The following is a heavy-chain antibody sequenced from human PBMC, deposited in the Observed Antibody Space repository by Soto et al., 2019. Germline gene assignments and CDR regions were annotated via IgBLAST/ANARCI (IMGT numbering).Heavy chain of an antibody. J-gene: IGHJ4*02. Sequence: QVQLVQSGAEVKKPGSSVKVSCKASGGTFSSYTISWVRQAPGQGLEWMGRIIPILGIANYAQKFQGRVTITADKSTSTAYMELSSLRSEDTDVYYCARELYSSSSHFDYWGQGTLVTVSS. CDR1: GGTFSSYT. CDR2: IIPILGIA. CDR3: ARELYSSSSHFDY. D-gene: IGHD6-6*01. V-gene: IGHV1-69*08.